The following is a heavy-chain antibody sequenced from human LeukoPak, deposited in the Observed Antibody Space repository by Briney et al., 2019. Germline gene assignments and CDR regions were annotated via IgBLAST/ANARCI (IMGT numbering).Heavy chain of an antibody. CDR3: ARRSDSGSDDGEDYFDS. Sequence: SETLSLTCSVSAGSIFSTTFYWGWIRQPPGKGLEWIGSMYYDGSTYYNPSLKSRVSISVDTSNNQFSLKLTSVTAADTAVYFCARRSDSGSDDGEDYFDSWGQGTLVTVSS. J-gene: IGHJ4*02. V-gene: IGHV4-39*01. CDR1: AGSIFSTTFY. CDR2: MYYDGST. D-gene: IGHD1-26*01.